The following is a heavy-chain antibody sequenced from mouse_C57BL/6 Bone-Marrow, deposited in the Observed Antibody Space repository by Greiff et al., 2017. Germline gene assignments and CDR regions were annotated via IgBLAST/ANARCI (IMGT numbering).Heavy chain of an antibody. CDR2: IHPNSGST. V-gene: IGHV1-64*01. CDR1: GYTFTSYW. CDR3: ARGGITPVVDFDY. D-gene: IGHD1-1*01. Sequence: QVQLQQSGAELVKPGASVKLSCKASGYTFTSYWMHWVKQRPGQGLEWIGMIHPNSGSTNYNEKFKSKATLTVDKSSSTAYMQLSSLTSEDSAVYYCARGGITPVVDFDYWGQGTTLTVSS. J-gene: IGHJ2*01.